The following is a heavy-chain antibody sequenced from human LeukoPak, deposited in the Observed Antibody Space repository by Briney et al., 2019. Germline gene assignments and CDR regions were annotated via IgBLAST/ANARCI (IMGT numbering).Heavy chain of an antibody. CDR3: AASSGVTLGRF. Sequence: SETLSLTCTVSGGSISSGTHYYNWIRQHPGKGLEWIGYIYYTGITSYNSSLKSRVTTSVDTSMNQVSLKVTSLTAADTAVYYCAASSGVTLGRFWGQGALVTVSS. D-gene: IGHD3-16*01. CDR2: IYYTGIT. V-gene: IGHV4-31*03. CDR1: GGSISSGTHY. J-gene: IGHJ4*02.